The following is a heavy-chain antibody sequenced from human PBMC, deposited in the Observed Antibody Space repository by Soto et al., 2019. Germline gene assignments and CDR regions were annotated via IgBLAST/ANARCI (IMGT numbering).Heavy chain of an antibody. CDR2: IRSKADSYAT. J-gene: IGHJ1*01. CDR1: GFTFSGSA. Sequence: GGSLRLSCAASGFTFSGSAIHWVRQASGEGLEWVGRIRSKADSYATAYAASVKGRFTVSRDDSKNTAYLQMNSLKTEDTAVYYCSTYHDGRSGLWGQGTLVTVSS. V-gene: IGHV3-73*01. CDR3: STYHDGRSGL. D-gene: IGHD3-22*01.